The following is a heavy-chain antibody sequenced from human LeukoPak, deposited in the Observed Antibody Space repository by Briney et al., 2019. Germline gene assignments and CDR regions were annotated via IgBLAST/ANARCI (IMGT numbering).Heavy chain of an antibody. CDR2: IYPSDSDT. J-gene: IGHJ4*02. V-gene: IGHV5-51*01. Sequence: GESLKISCQASGYTFSNHWIGWVRLMPGRGLEWMGIIYPSDSDTRYSPSFQGRVTISTDKSITAAYLQWNSLKASDTAIYYCVRSQDSDYSPFDYWGQGTLVSVSS. CDR3: VRSQDSDYSPFDY. D-gene: IGHD4-11*01. CDR1: GYTFSNHW.